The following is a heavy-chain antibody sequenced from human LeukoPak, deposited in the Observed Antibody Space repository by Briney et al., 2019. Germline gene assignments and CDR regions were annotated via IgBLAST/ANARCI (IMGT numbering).Heavy chain of an antibody. Sequence: SETLSLTCAVYGGSFSGYYWSWIRQPPGKGLEWIGEINHSGSTNYNPSLKSRVTISVDTSKNQFSLKLSSVTAADTAVYNCARGGGRDGYNYFLTYWGQGTLVTVSS. CDR2: INHSGST. CDR1: GGSFSGYY. D-gene: IGHD5-24*01. CDR3: ARGGGRDGYNYFLTY. J-gene: IGHJ4*02. V-gene: IGHV4-34*01.